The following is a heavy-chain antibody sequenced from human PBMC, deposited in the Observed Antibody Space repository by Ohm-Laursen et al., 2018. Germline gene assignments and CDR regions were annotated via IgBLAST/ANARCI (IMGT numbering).Heavy chain of an antibody. V-gene: IGHV4-59*01. CDR2: IYYSGST. Sequence: PSQTLSLTCAVSGDSISPYYWSWIRQPPGKGLEWIGYIYYSGSTNYNPSLKSRVTISVDTSKNQFSLKLSSVTAADTAVYYCARGGYCNSTSCGEVNWFDPWGQGTLVTVYS. CDR1: GDSISPYY. J-gene: IGHJ5*02. D-gene: IGHD2-2*01. CDR3: ARGGYCNSTSCGEVNWFDP.